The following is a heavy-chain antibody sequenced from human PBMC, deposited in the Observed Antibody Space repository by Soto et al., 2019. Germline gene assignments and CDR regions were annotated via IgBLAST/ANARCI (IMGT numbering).Heavy chain of an antibody. CDR3: ARGYYYGSGKRYWYFDL. CDR1: GGTFSSYT. V-gene: IGHV1-69*02. J-gene: IGHJ2*01. D-gene: IGHD3-10*01. Sequence: ASVKVSCTASGGTFSSYTISWVRQAPGQGLEWMGRIIPILGIANYAQKFQGRVTITADKSTSTAYMELSSLRSEDTAVYYCARGYYYGSGKRYWYFDLWGRGTLVTVSS. CDR2: IIPILGIA.